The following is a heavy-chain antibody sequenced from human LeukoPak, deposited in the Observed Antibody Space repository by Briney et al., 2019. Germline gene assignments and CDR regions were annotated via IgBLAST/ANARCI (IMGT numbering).Heavy chain of an antibody. J-gene: IGHJ4*02. CDR2: INPNSGGT. Sequence: ASVKVSCKASGYTFTGYYMHWVRQAPGQGLEWMGWINPNSGGTNYAQKFQGRVTMTRDTSISKAYMELSRLRSDDTAVYYCARKAGLGATREYIDYWGQGTLVTVSS. CDR3: ARKAGLGATREYIDY. D-gene: IGHD1-26*01. V-gene: IGHV1-2*02. CDR1: GYTFTGYY.